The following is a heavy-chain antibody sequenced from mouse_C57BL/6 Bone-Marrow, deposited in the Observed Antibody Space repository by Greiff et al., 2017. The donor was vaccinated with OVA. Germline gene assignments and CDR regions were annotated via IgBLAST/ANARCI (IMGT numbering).Heavy chain of an antibody. CDR2: ISSGSSTI. Sequence: EVNLVESGGGLVKPGGSLKLSCAASGFTFSDYGMHWVRQAPEKGLEWVAYISSGSSTIYYADTVKGRFTISRDNAKNTLFLQMTSLRSEDTAMYYCARPGGNWYFDVWGTGTTVTVSS. CDR3: ARPGGNWYFDV. CDR1: GFTFSDYG. J-gene: IGHJ1*03. V-gene: IGHV5-17*01.